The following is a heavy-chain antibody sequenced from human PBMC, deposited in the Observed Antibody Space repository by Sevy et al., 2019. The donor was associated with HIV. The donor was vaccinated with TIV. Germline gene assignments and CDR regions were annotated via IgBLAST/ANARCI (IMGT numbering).Heavy chain of an antibody. V-gene: IGHV3-15*01. CDR2: IKPITDAGTT. J-gene: IGHJ4*02. Sequence: GESLKISCTASGFTFSNAWMTWVRQTPERGLEWVALIKPITDAGTTDYAAPVQGRFTISRDDSKNTVYLQLNSLKTEDTAVYYCTAGPVSFWGQGTLATVSS. CDR3: TAGPVSF. CDR1: GFTFSNAW. D-gene: IGHD3-16*01.